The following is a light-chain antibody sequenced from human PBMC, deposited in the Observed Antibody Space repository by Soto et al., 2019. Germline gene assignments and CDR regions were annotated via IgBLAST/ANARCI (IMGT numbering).Light chain of an antibody. CDR3: QQHSHWPPWT. J-gene: IGKJ1*01. CDR2: GAS. V-gene: IGKV3-11*01. CDR1: QNIRTF. Sequence: EVVLTQSPATLSLSPGERATLSCTASQNIRTFLDWYQQKPGQAPRLLIYGASNRATGIPARFSGSGSGTDFTLTISSLESEDFAVYYCQQHSHWPPWTFGQGTRVEI.